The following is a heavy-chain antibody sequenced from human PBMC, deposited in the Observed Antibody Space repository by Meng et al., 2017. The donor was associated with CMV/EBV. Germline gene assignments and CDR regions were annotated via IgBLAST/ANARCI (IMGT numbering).Heavy chain of an antibody. CDR2: INPNDDT. CDR1: GYTVTDYY. CDR3: ARSSGWSRFDY. V-gene: IGHV1-2*02. J-gene: IGHJ4*02. D-gene: IGHD6-19*01. Sequence: QVQLVPSGAEVQEPGASVKVSCKASGYTVTDYYIHWVRQAPGQWLEWMGWINPNDDTNYAQNFQGRVTMTRDMSINTVYMELSRLTSDDTAVYYCARSSGWSRFDYWGLGTLVTVSS.